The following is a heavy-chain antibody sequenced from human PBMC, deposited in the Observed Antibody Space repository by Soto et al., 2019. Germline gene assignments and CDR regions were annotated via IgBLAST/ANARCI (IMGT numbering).Heavy chain of an antibody. CDR2: IYKDENT. J-gene: IGHJ3*02. Sequence: QVQLQESGPGLVKPSQTLSLTCTVSGASISSGDYYWSWIRQPPGKGLEWIGYIYKDENTFYNPSLESRVTISIDASKNHFSLSLNSVTAADTAEYFCARGFPVAASGGPGNLDIWGQGTTVTVSS. V-gene: IGHV4-31*03. CDR3: ARGFPVAASGGPGNLDI. D-gene: IGHD6-19*01. CDR1: GASISSGDYY.